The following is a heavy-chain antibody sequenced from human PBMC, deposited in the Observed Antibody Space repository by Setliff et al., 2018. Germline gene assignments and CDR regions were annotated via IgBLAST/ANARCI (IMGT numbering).Heavy chain of an antibody. J-gene: IGHJ4*02. CDR1: GFTFSRYW. V-gene: IGHV3-7*01. CDR2: IKEDGSEK. CDR3: ARNIPWTQPIDY. D-gene: IGHD2-21*01. Sequence: GGSLRLSCAASGFTFSRYWMSWVRQAPGKGLEWVANIKEDGSEKYYMDSVKGRFTMSRDNAKNSLYLQMNSLRAEDTAVYYCARNIPWTQPIDYWGQGTLVTVS.